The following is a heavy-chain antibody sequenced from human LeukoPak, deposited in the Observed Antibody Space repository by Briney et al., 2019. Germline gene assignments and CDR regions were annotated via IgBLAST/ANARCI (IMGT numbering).Heavy chain of an antibody. J-gene: IGHJ5*02. Sequence: SETLSLTCAVYDESLNGYYWSWIRQPPGKGLEWIGEMNDSGRTTYNPSLESRATISAERSKNQFSLKLTSVTAADTAVYYCASGSWSRRFAPWGQGTLVTVSS. CDR1: DESLNGYY. D-gene: IGHD1-14*01. CDR3: ASGSWSRRFAP. V-gene: IGHV4-34*01. CDR2: MNDSGRT.